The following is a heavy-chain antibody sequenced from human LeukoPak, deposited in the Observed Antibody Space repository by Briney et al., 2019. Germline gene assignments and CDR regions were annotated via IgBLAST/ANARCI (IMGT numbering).Heavy chain of an antibody. CDR3: AKDRSSSPPQNWFDP. CDR1: GFTFDDYA. V-gene: IGHV3-43D*03. CDR2: SWDGGST. D-gene: IGHD6-6*01. J-gene: IGHJ5*02. Sequence: GGSLRLSCAASGFTFDDYAMHWVRQAPGKGLEWVSLSWDGGSTYYADSVKGRFTTSRDNSKNSLYLQMNSLRAEDTALYYCAKDRSSSPPQNWFDPWGQGTLVTVSS.